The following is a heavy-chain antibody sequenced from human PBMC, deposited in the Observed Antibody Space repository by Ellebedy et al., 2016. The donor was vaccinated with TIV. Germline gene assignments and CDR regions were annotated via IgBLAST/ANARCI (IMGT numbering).Heavy chain of an antibody. D-gene: IGHD3-16*01. CDR1: GFIFDHYT. Sequence: GESLKISCAASGFIFDHYTMHWVRQLPGKGLEWVSLITWNGGSTYYADSVRGRFTISSDDSKNTLYLQMNSLRAEDTAVYYCAKDDDVSVRIRFDPWGQGTLVTVSS. J-gene: IGHJ5*02. CDR3: AKDDDVSVRIRFDP. CDR2: ITWNGGST. V-gene: IGHV3-43*01.